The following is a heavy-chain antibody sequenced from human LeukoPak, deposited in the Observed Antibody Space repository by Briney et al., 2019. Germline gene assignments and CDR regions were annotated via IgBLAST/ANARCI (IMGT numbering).Heavy chain of an antibody. CDR2: FDHEDGET. D-gene: IGHD3-3*01. J-gene: IGHJ5*02. CDR3: ATDYYDFWSGYLPPFDP. CDR1: GYTLTELS. V-gene: IGHV1-24*01. Sequence: ASVKVSFKVSGYTLTELSMHWMRQAPGRGVEWMGVFDHEDGETIYAQKFQGRVTMTEDTSTDTAYMELRSLRSEDTAVYYCATDYYDFWSGYLPPFDPWGQGTLVTVSS.